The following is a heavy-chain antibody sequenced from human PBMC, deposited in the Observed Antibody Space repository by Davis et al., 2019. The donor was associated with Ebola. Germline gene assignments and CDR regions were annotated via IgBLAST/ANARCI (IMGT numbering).Heavy chain of an antibody. CDR2: ISGSGGST. D-gene: IGHD3-10*01. J-gene: IGHJ4*02. V-gene: IGHV3-23*01. CDR3: AKDGYYYGSGSYYLLLDY. CDR1: GFTFSDYY. Sequence: GGSLRLSCAASGFTFSDYYMSWIRQAPGKGLEWVSAISGSGGSTYYADSVKGRFTISRDNSKNTLYLQMNSLRAEDTAVYYCAKDGYYYGSGSYYLLLDYWGQGTLVTVSS.